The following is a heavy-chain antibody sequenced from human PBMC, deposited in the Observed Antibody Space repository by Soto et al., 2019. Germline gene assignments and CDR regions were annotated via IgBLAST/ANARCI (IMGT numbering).Heavy chain of an antibody. Sequence: SETLSLTCAVYGGSFSGYYWTWIRQPPGTGLEWIEEINHSGSTNYNPSLKSRVTISVDTSKNQFSLKLSSVTAADTAVYYCARAYVWGSYRYLDYWGQGTLVTVSS. J-gene: IGHJ4*02. CDR3: ARAYVWGSYRYLDY. CDR1: GGSFSGYY. CDR2: INHSGST. V-gene: IGHV4-34*01. D-gene: IGHD3-16*02.